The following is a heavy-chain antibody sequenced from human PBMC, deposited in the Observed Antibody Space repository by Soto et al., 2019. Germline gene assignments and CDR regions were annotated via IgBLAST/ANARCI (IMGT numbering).Heavy chain of an antibody. CDR3: ARASTYGHTMGY. V-gene: IGHV1-3*01. J-gene: IGHJ4*02. CDR2: INAGNGNT. Sequence: ASVKVSCKASGYTFTAYTMHWVRQAPGQRLEWMGWINAGNGNTKISQRFQGIVTITRDTSASTAYMELSGLRPDDTAVYYCARASTYGHTMGYWDKGALVTASS. D-gene: IGHD3-10*01. CDR1: GYTFTAYT.